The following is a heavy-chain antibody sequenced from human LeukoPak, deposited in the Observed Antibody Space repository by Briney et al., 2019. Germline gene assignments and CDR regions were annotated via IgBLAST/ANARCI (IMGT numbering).Heavy chain of an antibody. V-gene: IGHV4-59*01. Sequence: SETLSLTCTVSGGSISSYYWSWIRQPPVKGLEWIGYIYYSGSTNYNPSLKSRVTISVDTSKNQFSMKLSSVTAADTAVYYCARMERYYDSSGHLRDAFDIWGQGTMVTVSS. CDR1: GGSISSYY. CDR3: ARMERYYDSSGHLRDAFDI. D-gene: IGHD3-22*01. J-gene: IGHJ3*02. CDR2: IYYSGST.